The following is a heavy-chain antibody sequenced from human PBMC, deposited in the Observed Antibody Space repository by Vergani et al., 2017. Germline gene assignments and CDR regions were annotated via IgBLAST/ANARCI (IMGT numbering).Heavy chain of an antibody. CDR3: ARTRSSGWYYFDY. J-gene: IGHJ4*02. Sequence: QVQLQESGPGLVKPSQTLSLTCTVSGGSTSSGSYYWSWIRQPAGKGLEWIGRIYTSGSTNYNPSLKSRVTISVDTSKNQFSLKLSSVTAADTAVYYCARTRSSGWYYFDYWGQGTLVTVSS. V-gene: IGHV4-61*02. CDR2: IYTSGST. D-gene: IGHD6-19*01. CDR1: GGSTSSGSYY.